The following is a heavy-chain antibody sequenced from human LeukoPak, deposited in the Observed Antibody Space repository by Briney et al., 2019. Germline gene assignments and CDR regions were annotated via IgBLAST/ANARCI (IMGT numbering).Heavy chain of an antibody. V-gene: IGHV3-23*01. J-gene: IGHJ6*02. Sequence: GGSLRLSCEASGFTFSAYAMTWVRQAPGTGLEWVSSIGSDNKPHYSQSVKGRFAISRDNSKNILFLHLNSLRAEDTALYYCARDLHYYVAIDVWGQGTTVTVSS. CDR3: ARDLHYYVAIDV. CDR2: IGSDNKP. D-gene: IGHD3-10*02. CDR1: GFTFSAYA.